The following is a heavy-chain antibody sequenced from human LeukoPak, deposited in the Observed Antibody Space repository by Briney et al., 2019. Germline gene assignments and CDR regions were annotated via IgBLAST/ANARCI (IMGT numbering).Heavy chain of an antibody. CDR2: IYPGGGST. D-gene: IGHD2-8*01. V-gene: IGHV1-46*01. J-gene: IGHJ4*02. CDR3: ARDNDFDY. Sequence: ASVKVSCKVSGYTLTELSMHWVRQAPGQGLEWMGIIYPGGGSTSYAQKFQGRVTMTRDMSTSTVYMELSSLRSEDTAVYYCARDNDFDYWGQGTLVTVSS. CDR1: GYTLTELS.